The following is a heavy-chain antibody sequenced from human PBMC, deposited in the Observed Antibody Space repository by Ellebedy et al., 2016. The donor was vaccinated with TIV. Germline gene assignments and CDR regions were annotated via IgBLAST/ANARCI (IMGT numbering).Heavy chain of an antibody. CDR3: AREGGYCSGGSCYHNPYYYYYGMDV. D-gene: IGHD2-15*01. V-gene: IGHV1-46*01. J-gene: IGHJ6*02. CDR1: GYTFTSYY. Sequence: AASVKVSCKASGYTFTSYYMHWVRQAPGQGLEWMGIINPSGGSTSYAQKFQGRVTMTRDTSTSTVYMELSSLRSEDTAVYYCAREGGYCSGGSCYHNPYYYYYGMDVWGQGTTVTVSS. CDR2: INPSGGST.